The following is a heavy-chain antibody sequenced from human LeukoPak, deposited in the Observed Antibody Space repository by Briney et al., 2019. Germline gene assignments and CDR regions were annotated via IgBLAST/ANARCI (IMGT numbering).Heavy chain of an antibody. CDR2: ISSSGGST. Sequence: PGGSLRLSCAASGFIFSSYAMSWVRQAPGKGLEWVSGISSSGGSTYYADSVKGRFTISRDNSKNTLYLQMNSLRAEDTAVYYCAKDRRYFDYWGQGTLVTVSS. J-gene: IGHJ4*02. D-gene: IGHD6-6*01. V-gene: IGHV3-23*01. CDR3: AKDRRYFDY. CDR1: GFIFSSYA.